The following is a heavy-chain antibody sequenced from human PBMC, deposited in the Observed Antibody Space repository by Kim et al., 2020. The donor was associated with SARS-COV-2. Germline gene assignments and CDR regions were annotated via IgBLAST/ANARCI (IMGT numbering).Heavy chain of an antibody. D-gene: IGHD6-13*01. Sequence: SETLSLTCTVSGGSISSYYWSWIRQPPGKGLEWIGYIYYSGSTNYNPSLKSRVTISVDTSKNQFSLKLSSVTAADTAVYYCASIGAAGTVDFDYWGQGTLVTVSS. J-gene: IGHJ4*02. V-gene: IGHV4-59*08. CDR2: IYYSGST. CDR1: GGSISSYY. CDR3: ASIGAAGTVDFDY.